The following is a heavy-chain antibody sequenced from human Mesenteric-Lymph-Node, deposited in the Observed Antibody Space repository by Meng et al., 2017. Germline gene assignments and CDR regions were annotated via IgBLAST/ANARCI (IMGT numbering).Heavy chain of an antibody. CDR3: ARAAYYYDSSGYYFYGMDV. V-gene: IGHV3-30*04. CDR1: GFTFSSYA. D-gene: IGHD3-22*01. J-gene: IGHJ6*02. CDR2: ISYDGSDK. Sequence: GGSLRLSCAASGFTFSSYAMHWVRPAPGKGLEWVAVISYDGSDKYYADSVKGRFTISRDNSKNTLYLQMNSLRAEDTAVYYCARAAYYYDSSGYYFYGMDVWDQGTTVTVSS.